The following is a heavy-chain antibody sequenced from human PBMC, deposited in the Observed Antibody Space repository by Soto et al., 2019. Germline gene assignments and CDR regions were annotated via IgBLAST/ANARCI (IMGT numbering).Heavy chain of an antibody. Sequence: PGGSLRLSCTGSGFTLSDNYIDWVRQAPGKGLEWVGRSRDKAQGYSTIYAASVKGRFTTSRDESKSSVYLQMNSLKTEDTAIYYCVRTTYFSDSSVYTRFFDYWGQGTLVTVSS. D-gene: IGHD3-22*01. CDR3: VRTTYFSDSSVYTRFFDY. J-gene: IGHJ4*02. V-gene: IGHV3-72*01. CDR1: GFTLSDNY. CDR2: SRDKAQGYST.